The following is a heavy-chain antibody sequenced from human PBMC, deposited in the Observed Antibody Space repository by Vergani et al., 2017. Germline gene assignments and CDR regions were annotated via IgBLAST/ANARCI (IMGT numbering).Heavy chain of an antibody. CDR3: ARVVAATPVSVYYYYYYMDV. Sequence: QLQLQESGPGLVKPSETLSLTCTVSGGSISSGGYYWSWIRQHPGKGLEWIGYIYYSGSTYYNPSLKSRVTISVDTSKNQFSLKLSSVTAADTAVYYCARVVAATPVSVYYYYYYMDVWGKGTTVTVSS. D-gene: IGHD2-15*01. J-gene: IGHJ6*03. V-gene: IGHV4-31*03. CDR2: IYYSGST. CDR1: GGSISSGGYY.